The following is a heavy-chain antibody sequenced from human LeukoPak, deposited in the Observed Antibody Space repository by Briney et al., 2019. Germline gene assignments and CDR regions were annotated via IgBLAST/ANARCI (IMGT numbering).Heavy chain of an antibody. V-gene: IGHV4-4*09. CDR1: GASISSYY. J-gene: IGHJ5*02. CDR2: IYTSGST. CDR3: TRHREQGLYNWFDP. D-gene: IGHD1-26*01. Sequence: SETLSLTCTVSGASISSYYWSWIRQPPGKGLEWIGCIYTSGSTNYNPSLKSRVTISVDTSKNHFSLKLSPVTAADTAVYYCTRHREQGLYNWFDPWGQGTLVTVSS.